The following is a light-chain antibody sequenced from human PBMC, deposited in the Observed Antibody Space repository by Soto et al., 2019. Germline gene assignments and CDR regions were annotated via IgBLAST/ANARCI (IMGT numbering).Light chain of an antibody. CDR3: SSYTPTSTLRV. CDR2: DDV. CDR1: SSDIGTYNF. V-gene: IGLV2-14*02. J-gene: IGLJ2*01. Sequence: QSALTQPASVSGSPGQSITISCTGTSSDIGTYNFVSWYQQRPGKAPKFIIYDDVRRPSGVSNRFSGSKSGNTASLTISGLQAEDEADYYCSSYTPTSTLRVFGGGTKLTVL.